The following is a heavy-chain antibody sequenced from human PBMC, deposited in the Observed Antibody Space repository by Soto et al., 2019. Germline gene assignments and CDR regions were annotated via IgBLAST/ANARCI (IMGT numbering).Heavy chain of an antibody. Sequence: QVQLVQSGAEVRKPGSSVKVSCKASGGTFSRHAISWVRQAPGQGLDWMGGIIPIFGTANNAQKFQGRVTISGDESTSTVYMELSSLRSEDTAMYYCARGWGYDSNDYYYAYWGQGTLVIVSS. CDR1: GGTFSRHA. V-gene: IGHV1-69*01. CDR3: ARGWGYDSNDYYYAY. J-gene: IGHJ4*02. CDR2: IIPIFGTA. D-gene: IGHD3-22*01.